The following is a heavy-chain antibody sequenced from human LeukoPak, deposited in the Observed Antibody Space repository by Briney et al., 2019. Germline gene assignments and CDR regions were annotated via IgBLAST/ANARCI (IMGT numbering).Heavy chain of an antibody. CDR2: IYYSGST. D-gene: IGHD3-3*01. J-gene: IGHJ4*02. V-gene: IGHV4-59*08. Sequence: SETLSLTCTVSGGSISSYYWSRIRQPPGKGLKWIGYIYYSGSTNYNPSLKSRVTISVDTSKNQFSLKLSSVTAADTAVYYCAIGLRFLDGWGQGTVVTVSS. CDR3: AIGLRFLDG. CDR1: GGSISSYY.